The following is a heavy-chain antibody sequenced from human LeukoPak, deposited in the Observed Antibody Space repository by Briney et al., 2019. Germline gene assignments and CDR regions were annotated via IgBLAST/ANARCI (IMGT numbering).Heavy chain of an antibody. CDR1: GGAISSSSYY. J-gene: IGHJ4*02. CDR3: ARQSNDGASAGSRGVNF. V-gene: IGHV4-39*01. D-gene: IGHD3-3*01. CDR2: FFYTGST. Sequence: TSETLSLTCTVSGGAISSSSYYWGWIRQPPGKGLEWIGSFFYTGSTYYNPSLKSRVTISADTSKNQFSLKLNSVTAADTALYYCARQSNDGASAGSRGVNFWGQGTLVTVSS.